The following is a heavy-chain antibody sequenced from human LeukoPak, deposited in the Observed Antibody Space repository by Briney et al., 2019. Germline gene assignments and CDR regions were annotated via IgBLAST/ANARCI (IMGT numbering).Heavy chain of an antibody. CDR3: ARVLDDYGDYLDY. Sequence: GESLKISCKGSGYIFTSYWIGWVRQMPGKGLEWWGIIYPGGSDTRYSASFEGQVTISADKSISTAYLQWSSLKASDTAMYYCARVLDDYGDYLDYWGQGTLVTVSS. J-gene: IGHJ4*02. CDR1: GYIFTSYW. V-gene: IGHV5-51*01. CDR2: IYPGGSDT. D-gene: IGHD4-17*01.